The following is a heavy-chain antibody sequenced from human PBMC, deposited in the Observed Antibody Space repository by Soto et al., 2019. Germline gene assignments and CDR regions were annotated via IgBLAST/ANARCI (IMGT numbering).Heavy chain of an antibody. D-gene: IGHD6-13*01. V-gene: IGHV4-59*01. J-gene: IGHJ6*02. CDR3: ARGYSSSWSEENYGMDV. CDR2: IYYSGST. Sequence: SETLSLTCTVSGGSISSYYWSWIRQPPGKGLEWIGYIYYSGSTNYNPSLKSRVTISVDTSKNQFSLKLSSVTAADTAVYYCARGYSSSWSEENYGMDVWGQGTTVTVYS. CDR1: GGSISSYY.